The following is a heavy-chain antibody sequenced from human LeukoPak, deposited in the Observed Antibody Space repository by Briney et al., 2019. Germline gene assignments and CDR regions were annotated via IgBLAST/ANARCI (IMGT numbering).Heavy chain of an antibody. CDR2: ISSDGRGT. CDR1: GFTFSGYA. D-gene: IGHD3-3*01. J-gene: IGHJ4*02. CDR3: AKMSGFYWGVN. V-gene: IGHV3-23*01. Sequence: GGSLRLSCVGSGFTFSGYAMSWVRQVPGRGLEWLSAISSDGRGTYYADSVRGRFTISRDNSKNTLSLQMNSLRADDTAIYYCAKMSGFYWGVNWGQGTLVTVSS.